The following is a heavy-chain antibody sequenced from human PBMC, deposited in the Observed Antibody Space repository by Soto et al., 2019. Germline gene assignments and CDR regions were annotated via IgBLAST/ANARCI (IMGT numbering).Heavy chain of an antibody. D-gene: IGHD5-12*01. CDR2: ISGSGGST. CDR3: GKTLGGYDYYYGMDV. V-gene: IGHV3-23*01. J-gene: IGHJ6*02. CDR1: GFNFSSYA. Sequence: PGGSLRLSCAAAGFNFSSYAMSWVRQAPGKGLEWVSAISGSGGSTYYADSVKGRFTISRDNSKNTLYLQMNSLRVEDTAVYYCGKTLGGYDYYYGMDVWGQGTTVTVSS.